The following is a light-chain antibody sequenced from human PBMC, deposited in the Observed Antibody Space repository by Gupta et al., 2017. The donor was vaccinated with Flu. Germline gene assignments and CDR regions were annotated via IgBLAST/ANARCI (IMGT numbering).Light chain of an antibody. CDR1: NRDIGDDNY. J-gene: IGLJ3*02. Sequence: SALTQPASVSGSPGQSITISCTGTNRDIGDDNYVSCYQQHPAKAPNLVIYEVNKRPSGLSSRFSASKSGNTASLTISGLHPEDEADYYCSSYAAGSTLVFGRGTKVTVL. V-gene: IGLV2-14*01. CDR2: EVN. CDR3: SSYAAGSTLV.